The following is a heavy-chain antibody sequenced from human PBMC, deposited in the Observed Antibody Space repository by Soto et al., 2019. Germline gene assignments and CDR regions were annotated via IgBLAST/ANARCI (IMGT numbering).Heavy chain of an antibody. J-gene: IGHJ4*02. CDR1: GGSFSGYY. V-gene: IGHV4-34*01. CDR3: ARVAAAGTPDY. CDR2: INHSGST. Sequence: SETLSVTCAVYGGSFSGYYWSWTRQPPGKGLEWIGEINHSGSTNYNPSLKSRVTISVDTSKNQFSLKLSSVTAADTAVYYCARVAAAGTPDYWGQGTLVTVSS. D-gene: IGHD6-13*01.